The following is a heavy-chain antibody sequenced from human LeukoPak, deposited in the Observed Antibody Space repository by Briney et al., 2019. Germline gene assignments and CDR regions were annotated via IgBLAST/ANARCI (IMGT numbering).Heavy chain of an antibody. CDR1: GGSISSYY. CDR2: IYYSGST. D-gene: IGHD2-15*01. V-gene: IGHV4-59*12. J-gene: IGHJ5*02. Sequence: PSETLSLTCTVSGGSISSYYWSWIRQPPGKGLEWIGYIYYSGSTNYNPSLKSRVTISVDTSKNQFSLKLSSVTAADTAVYYCARSDIYCSGGSCSYWFDPWGQGTLVTVSS. CDR3: ARSDIYCSGGSCSYWFDP.